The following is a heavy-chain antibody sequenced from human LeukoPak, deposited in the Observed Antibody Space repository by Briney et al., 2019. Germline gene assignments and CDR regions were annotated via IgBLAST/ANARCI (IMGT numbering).Heavy chain of an antibody. CDR2: ISPRGTYT. CDR1: GYTFTSHL. J-gene: IGHJ4*02. Sequence: ASVKVSCAASGYTFTSHLVHWVRQAPGQGLEYMGIISPRGTYTDYAQKFRGRVTMTSDTSTSTVYTELSSLSSVDTAVYYCAREYPGTYNFDYWGQGTLVTVSS. D-gene: IGHD1-1*01. V-gene: IGHV1-46*01. CDR3: AREYPGTYNFDY.